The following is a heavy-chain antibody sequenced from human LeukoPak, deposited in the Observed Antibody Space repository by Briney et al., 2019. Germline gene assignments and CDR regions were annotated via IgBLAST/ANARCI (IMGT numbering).Heavy chain of an antibody. J-gene: IGHJ4*02. D-gene: IGHD3-3*02. V-gene: IGHV1-69*13. CDR1: GGTFSSYA. Sequence: SVKVSCKASGGTFSSYAISWVRQAPGQGLEWMGGIIPIFGTANYAQKFQGRVTITADESTSTAYMELSSLRSEDTAVYYCASHIWSGYPNHFDYWGQGTLVTASS. CDR3: ASHIWSGYPNHFDY. CDR2: IIPIFGTA.